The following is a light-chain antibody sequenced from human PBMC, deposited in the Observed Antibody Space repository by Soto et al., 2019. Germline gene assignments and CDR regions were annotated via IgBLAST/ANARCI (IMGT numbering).Light chain of an antibody. V-gene: IGKV4-1*01. CDR2: WAS. J-gene: IGKJ4*01. CDR3: QQYYSTPPT. Sequence: DIVMTQSPDSLALGERATIDCKSSQSVLYSSNNKNYLAWYRQKPGQPPELLIYWASTRESGVPDRFSGSGSGTDFTLTISSLQAEDVAVYYCQQYYSTPPTFGGGTKVDIK. CDR1: QSVLYSSNNKNY.